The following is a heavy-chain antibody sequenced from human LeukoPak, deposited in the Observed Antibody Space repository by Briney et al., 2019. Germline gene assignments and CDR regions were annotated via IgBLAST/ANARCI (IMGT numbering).Heavy chain of an antibody. CDR2: ISYDGSNK. V-gene: IGHV3-30*04. Sequence: GGSLRLSCAASGFTFSSYAMHWVRQAPGKGLEWVAVISYDGSNKYYADSVKGRFTISRDNSKNTLYLQMNSLRAEDTAVYYCARFVLTQGYYYMDVWGKGTTVTASS. CDR1: GFTFSSYA. J-gene: IGHJ6*03. CDR3: ARFVLTQGYYYMDV. D-gene: IGHD3-16*01.